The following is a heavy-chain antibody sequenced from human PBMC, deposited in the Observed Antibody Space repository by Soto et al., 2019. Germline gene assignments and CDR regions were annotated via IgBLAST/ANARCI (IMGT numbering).Heavy chain of an antibody. CDR1: GYAFTSYA. CDR2: INAGNGNT. V-gene: IGHV1-3*01. J-gene: IGHJ6*02. CDR3: ARGWHHVLRFLEWYQPSHRYYYYYYGMAV. Sequence: GASVKVSCKGSGYAFTSYAMHWVRRAPGQRLEWMGWINAGNGNTKYSQKFQGRVTITRDTSASTAYMELSSLRSEDTAVYCCARGWHHVLRFLEWYQPSHRYYYYYYGMAVWAQGTTVTVSS. D-gene: IGHD3-3*01.